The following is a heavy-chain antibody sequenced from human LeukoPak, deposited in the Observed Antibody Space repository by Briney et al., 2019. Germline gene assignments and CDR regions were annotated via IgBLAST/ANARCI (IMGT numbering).Heavy chain of an antibody. V-gene: IGHV1-69*06. CDR3: AREAVAYTSYYFDY. Sequence: SVNVSCKASGDTFSSYAITWVRQAPGQGLEWMGRIIPTFGTANYAQRFQGRVTITADKSTSTAYMELSSLRSEDTAVYYCAREAVAYTSYYFDYWGQGTLVTVSS. CDR1: GDTFSSYA. CDR2: IIPTFGTA. D-gene: IGHD4-23*01. J-gene: IGHJ4*02.